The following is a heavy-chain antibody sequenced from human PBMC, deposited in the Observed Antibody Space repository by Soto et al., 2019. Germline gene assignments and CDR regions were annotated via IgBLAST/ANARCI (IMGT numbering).Heavy chain of an antibody. CDR3: AKDQAGRLATSRGLPDY. V-gene: IGHV3-23*01. D-gene: IGHD1-26*01. Sequence: GGSLRLSCAASGFTFSSYAMSWVRQAPGKGLEWVSAISGSGGSTYYADSVKGRFTISRDNSKSTLYLQMNSLRAEDTAVYYCAKDQAGRLATSRGLPDYWSQGTLVAVSS. CDR2: ISGSGGST. CDR1: GFTFSSYA. J-gene: IGHJ4*02.